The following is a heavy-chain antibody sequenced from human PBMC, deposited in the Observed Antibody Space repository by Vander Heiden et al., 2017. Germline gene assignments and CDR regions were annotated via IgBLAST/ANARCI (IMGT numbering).Heavy chain of an antibody. V-gene: IGHV1-3*01. D-gene: IGHD3-22*01. CDR1: GYTFSTYA. J-gene: IGHJ4*02. Sequence: QVQLVPSGAEVRKPGASVKVSCKASGYTFSTYAIHWVRQSPGQGLEWRAWVSGGNGLTKFSHNFQGRVAISRDTSANTAYMELSSLRSEDTAVYYCARYGAPFYDSSGYLDYWGQGTLVTVSS. CDR3: ARYGAPFYDSSGYLDY. CDR2: VSGGNGLT.